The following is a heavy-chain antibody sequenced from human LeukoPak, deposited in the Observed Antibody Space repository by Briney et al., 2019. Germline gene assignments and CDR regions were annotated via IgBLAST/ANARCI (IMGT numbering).Heavy chain of an antibody. D-gene: IGHD7-27*01. CDR1: GGSISHHF. CDR3: AMGMSGY. CDR2: ISYSGSA. J-gene: IGHJ4*02. Sequence: PSETLSLTCTVSGGSISHHFWGWIRQPPGKGLDWIGYISYSGSANYNPSLKSRVTISLDTSKNQFSLRLTSMNSEDTAVYYCAMGMSGYWGQGTLVTVSS. V-gene: IGHV4-59*11.